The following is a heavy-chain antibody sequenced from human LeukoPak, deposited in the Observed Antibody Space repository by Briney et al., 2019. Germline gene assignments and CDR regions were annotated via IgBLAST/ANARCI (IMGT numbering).Heavy chain of an antibody. J-gene: IGHJ4*02. D-gene: IGHD5-12*01. CDR1: GYSISSGYF. CDR2: IYHSGSA. V-gene: IGHV4-38-2*02. CDR3: ARVRVGGYDLGY. Sequence: SETLSLTCTVSGYSISSGYFWGWIRQPPGKGLEWIGNIYHSGSAHYSPSLKSRITMLVGTSKNQFSLKLSSATAADTAVYYCARVRVGGYDLGYWGQGTLVTVSS.